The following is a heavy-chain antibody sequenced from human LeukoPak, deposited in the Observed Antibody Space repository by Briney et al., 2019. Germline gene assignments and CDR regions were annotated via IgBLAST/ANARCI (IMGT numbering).Heavy chain of an antibody. V-gene: IGHV4-34*12. D-gene: IGHD3-10*01. CDR3: AKSNGYGLVDI. CDR2: IFYSGST. J-gene: IGHJ3*02. Sequence: PSETLSLTCAVYGGSFSGYYGGWIRQPPGKGLEWIGNIFYSGSTYYSPSLKSRVTISLDTSRNQFSLKLNSVTAADTAVYYCAKSNGYGLVDIWGQGTMVTVSS. CDR1: GGSFSGYY.